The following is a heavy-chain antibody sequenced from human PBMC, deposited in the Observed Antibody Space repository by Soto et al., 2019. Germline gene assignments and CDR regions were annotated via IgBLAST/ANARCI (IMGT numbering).Heavy chain of an antibody. CDR1: GFTFSNAW. D-gene: IGHD5-12*01. V-gene: IGHV3-15*01. CDR3: TRATVDIVATFYMDV. CDR2: IKSKTDGGTT. J-gene: IGHJ6*03. Sequence: GGSLRLSCAASGFTFSNAWMSWVRQAPGKGLEWVGRIKSKTDGGTTDYGAPVKGRFTISRDDSKNTLYLQMNSLKTEDTAVYYCTRATVDIVATFYMDVWGKGTTVTVSS.